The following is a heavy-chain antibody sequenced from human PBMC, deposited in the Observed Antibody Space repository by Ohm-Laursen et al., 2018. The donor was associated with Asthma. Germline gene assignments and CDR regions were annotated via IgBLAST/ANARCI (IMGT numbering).Heavy chain of an antibody. CDR1: GASVGDSTWS. CDR2: MSYRGGI. J-gene: IGHJ4*02. CDR3: ARLDWVQSMFDS. V-gene: IGHV4-61*01. D-gene: IGHD3-9*01. Sequence: TLSLTCAVSGASVGDSTWSWSRVRQPPGRELEFIAYMSYRGGINYNPSLQSRVTLSIDTSKNQVSLRLISVTAADTALYFCARLDWVQSMFDSWGQGNLVTVSS.